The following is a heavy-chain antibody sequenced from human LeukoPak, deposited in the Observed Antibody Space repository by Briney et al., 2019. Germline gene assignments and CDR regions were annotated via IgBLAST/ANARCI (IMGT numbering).Heavy chain of an antibody. CDR1: GYTFTSYG. CDR2: ISAYNGNT. Sequence: GASVKVSCKASGYTFTSYGISWVRQAPGQGLEWMGWISAYNGNTNYAQKLQGRVTMTTDTSTSTAYMELRSLRSDDTAVYYCARDADSINPTTIFGYWGQGTLVTVSS. CDR3: ARDADSINPTTIFGY. J-gene: IGHJ4*02. D-gene: IGHD5-12*01. V-gene: IGHV1-18*01.